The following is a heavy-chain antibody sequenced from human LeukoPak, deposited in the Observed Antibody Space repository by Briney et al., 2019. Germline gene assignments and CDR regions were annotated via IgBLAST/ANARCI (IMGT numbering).Heavy chain of an antibody. CDR1: GFTFSSYE. V-gene: IGHV3-48*03. D-gene: IGHD1-26*01. CDR2: ISASGSTI. CDR3: AREGVSSTLFDY. J-gene: IGHJ4*02. Sequence: GGSLRLSCAASGFTFSSYEINWVRQAPGKGLEWISFISASGSTIYYAAFEKGRFTISSDNTNNSLHLQMSSLRAEDTAVYYCAREGVSSTLFDYWGQGTLVTVSS.